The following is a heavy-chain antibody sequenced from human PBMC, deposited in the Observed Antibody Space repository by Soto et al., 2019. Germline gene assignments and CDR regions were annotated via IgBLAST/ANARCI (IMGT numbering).Heavy chain of an antibody. CDR1: GYTFTSYG. CDR3: ARDLITVTTSYYGMDV. Sequence: GASVKVSCKASGYTFTSYGISWARQAPGQRLEWMGWISAYNGNTNYAQKLQGRVTMTTDTSTSTAYMELSRLRSDDSAVYYCARDLITVTTSYYGMDVWGQGTTVTVSS. CDR2: ISAYNGNT. D-gene: IGHD4-17*01. J-gene: IGHJ6*02. V-gene: IGHV1-18*01.